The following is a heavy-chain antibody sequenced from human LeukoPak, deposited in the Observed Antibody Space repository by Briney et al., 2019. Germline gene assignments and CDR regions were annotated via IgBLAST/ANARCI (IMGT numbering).Heavy chain of an antibody. CDR3: ARVGSPVGATGPLDY. CDR2: IYHSGST. D-gene: IGHD1-26*01. J-gene: IGHJ4*02. Sequence: SETLSLTCTVSGGSISSGGYYWSWIRQPPGKGLEWIGYIYHSGSTYYNPSLKSRVTISVDRSKNQFSLKLSSVTAADTAVYYCARVGSPVGATGPLDYWGQGTLVTVSS. CDR1: GGSISSGGYY. V-gene: IGHV4-30-2*01.